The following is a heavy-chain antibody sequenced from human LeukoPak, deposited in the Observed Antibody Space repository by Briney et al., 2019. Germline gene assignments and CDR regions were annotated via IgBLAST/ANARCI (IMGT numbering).Heavy chain of an antibody. CDR2: INPNSGGT. CDR3: ARVYCSSTSCYSPYSGYFDY. Sequence: ASVKVSCKASGYTFTGYYVHWVRQAPGEGLEWMGWINPNSGGTNYAQKFQGRVTMTRDTSISTAYMELSRLRSDDTAFYYCARVYCSSTSCYSPYSGYFDYWGQGTLVTVSS. CDR1: GYTFTGYY. D-gene: IGHD2-2*01. V-gene: IGHV1-2*02. J-gene: IGHJ4*02.